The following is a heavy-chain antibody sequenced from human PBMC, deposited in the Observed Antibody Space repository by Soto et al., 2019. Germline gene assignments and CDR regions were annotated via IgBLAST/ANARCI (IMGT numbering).Heavy chain of an antibody. D-gene: IGHD6-13*01. CDR2: IYYSGST. Sequence: PSETLSLTCTVSGGSISSGGYYWSWIRQHPGKGLEWIGYIYYSGSTYYNPSLKSRVTISVDTSKNQFSLKLSSVTAADTAVYYCARIIAAAGLEGGVYYFDYWGQGTLVTVSS. CDR1: GGSISSGGYY. J-gene: IGHJ4*02. V-gene: IGHV4-31*03. CDR3: ARIIAAAGLEGGVYYFDY.